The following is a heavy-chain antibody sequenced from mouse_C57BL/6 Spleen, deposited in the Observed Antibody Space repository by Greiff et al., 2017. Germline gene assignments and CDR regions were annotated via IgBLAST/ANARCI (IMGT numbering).Heavy chain of an antibody. J-gene: IGHJ3*01. Sequence: VQLKESGPELVKPGASVKIPCKASGYTFTDYNMDWVKQSHGKSLEWIGDINPNNGGTIYNQKFKGKATLTVDKSSSTAYMELRSLTSEDTAVYYCAREGEIYDGYYAWFAYWGQGTLVTVSA. CDR3: AREGEIYDGYYAWFAY. V-gene: IGHV1-18*01. CDR1: GYTFTDYN. D-gene: IGHD2-3*01. CDR2: INPNNGGT.